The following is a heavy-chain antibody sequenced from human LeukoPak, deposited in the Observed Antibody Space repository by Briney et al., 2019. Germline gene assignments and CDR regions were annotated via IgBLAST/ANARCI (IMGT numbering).Heavy chain of an antibody. D-gene: IGHD3-22*01. CDR1: GFTFSSYA. V-gene: IGHV3-64*01. CDR2: ISSNGGST. J-gene: IGHJ4*02. CDR3: ARGPSSYDSSGSLDY. Sequence: GGSLRLSCAASGFTFSSYAMHWVRQAPGKGLEYVSAISSNGGSTYYANSVKGRFTISRDNSKNTLYLQMGSLRAEDMAVYYCARGPSSYDSSGSLDYWGQGTLVTVSS.